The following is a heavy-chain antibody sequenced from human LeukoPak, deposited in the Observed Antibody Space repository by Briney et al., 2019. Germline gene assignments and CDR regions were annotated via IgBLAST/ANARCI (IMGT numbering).Heavy chain of an antibody. V-gene: IGHV3-7*01. CDR1: GFTFSNYW. CDR3: AIWTSGNY. CDR2: MDPSGSQK. Sequence: GGSLRLSCAASGFTFSNYWMSWVRQAPGKGLEWVANMDPSGSQKRYVDSVKGRFTISKDNPGTSLYLEMYSLRAEDTAIYYCAIWTSGNYWGQGTPVTVSS. J-gene: IGHJ4*02. D-gene: IGHD1-1*01.